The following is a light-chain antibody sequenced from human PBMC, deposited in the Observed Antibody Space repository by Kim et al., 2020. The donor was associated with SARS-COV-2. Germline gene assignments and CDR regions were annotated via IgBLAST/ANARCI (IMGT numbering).Light chain of an antibody. CDR2: VVS. J-gene: IGLJ2*01. CDR1: SSDVGGYNY. V-gene: IGLV2-14*03. CDR3: SSYTSSSTLVV. Sequence: SFTSSCTGTSSDVGGYNYVSWYEQHQGKAPKLMIYVVSNRPSGVSNRFSGSKSGNTASLTISGLQAEDEADYYCSSYTSSSTLVVFGGGAQLTVL.